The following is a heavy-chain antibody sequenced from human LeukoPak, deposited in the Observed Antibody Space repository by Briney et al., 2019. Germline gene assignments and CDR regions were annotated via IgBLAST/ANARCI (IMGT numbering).Heavy chain of an antibody. D-gene: IGHD2-15*01. CDR1: GFTFSDYY. V-gene: IGHV3-11*01. J-gene: IGHJ3*02. CDR2: ISSSSSTI. CDR3: ARGKSSVVVVVAATGDAFDI. Sequence: PGGSLRLSCAASGFTFSDYYMSWIRQAPGKGLEWVSYISSSSSTIYYADSVKGRFTISRDNAKNSLYLRMNSLRAEDTAVYYCARGKSSVVVVVAATGDAFDIWGQGTMVTVSS.